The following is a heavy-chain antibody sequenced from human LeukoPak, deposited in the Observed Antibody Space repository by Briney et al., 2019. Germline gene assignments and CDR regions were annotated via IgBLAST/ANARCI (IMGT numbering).Heavy chain of an antibody. CDR2: INHSGST. Sequence: SETLSLTCAVYSESFTYFYWSWLRQPPGRGLGWIGEINHSGSTNYNPSLKSRVTISIDTSKNQLSLKLNSVTAADTAVYYCARRCSSSSCFNYWGQGTLVTVSS. D-gene: IGHD2-2*01. CDR3: ARRCSSSSCFNY. CDR1: SESFTYFY. V-gene: IGHV4-34*01. J-gene: IGHJ4*02.